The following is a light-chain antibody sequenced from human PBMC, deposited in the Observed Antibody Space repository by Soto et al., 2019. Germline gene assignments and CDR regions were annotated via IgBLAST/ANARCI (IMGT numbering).Light chain of an antibody. Sequence: QSALTQPASVSGSPGQSITICCTGTSSDVGGYNYVSWYQQHPDKAPKLMIYDVSSRPSGVSSRFSGSKSGNTASLTISGLQAEDEADYYCSSYTSSSTLVFGGGTKLTVL. CDR2: DVS. V-gene: IGLV2-14*03. CDR1: SSDVGGYNY. CDR3: SSYTSSSTLV. J-gene: IGLJ2*01.